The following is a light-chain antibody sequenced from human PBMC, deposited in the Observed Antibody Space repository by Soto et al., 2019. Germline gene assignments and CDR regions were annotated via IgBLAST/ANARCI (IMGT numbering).Light chain of an antibody. V-gene: IGLV1-44*01. Sequence: QPVLTQPPSASGTPGQTIAISCSGGSSNIGSHTVNWYQQLPGTAPRLLIYSNTQRPSGGPDRFSGSKSGTSASLAISGLQSEYEGDYYCAAWDDSLNGVVFGGGTKLTVL. J-gene: IGLJ2*01. CDR3: AAWDDSLNGVV. CDR1: SSNIGSHT. CDR2: SNT.